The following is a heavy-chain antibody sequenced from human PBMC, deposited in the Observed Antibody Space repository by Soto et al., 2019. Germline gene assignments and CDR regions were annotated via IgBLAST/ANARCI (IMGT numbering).Heavy chain of an antibody. CDR2: VSGYNGNT. V-gene: IGHV1-18*01. J-gene: IGHJ4*02. CDR1: GYTFTSHG. Sequence: QVQLVQSGAEVKKPGASVKVSCKASGYTFTSHGISWVRQGPGQGLEWMGWVSGYNGNTNYAQKFQGRVTMTTDTSTTTAYMELRSLTSDDTAVYYCSRDLGAKVYYWGQGTLVTVSS. CDR3: SRDLGAKVYY. D-gene: IGHD3-16*01.